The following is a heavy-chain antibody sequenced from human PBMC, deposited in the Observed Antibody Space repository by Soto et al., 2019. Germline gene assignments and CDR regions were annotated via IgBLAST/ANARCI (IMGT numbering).Heavy chain of an antibody. D-gene: IGHD1-26*01. CDR1: RFKFSSYA. Sequence: PGGSLRLSCVASRFKFSSYALTWVRQAPGKGLEWVSAISGSGGSTYYADSVKGRFTISRDNSKNTLYLQMNSLRAEDTAVYYCANPPTSSIYPYWGQGTLVTVSS. J-gene: IGHJ4*02. V-gene: IGHV3-23*01. CDR3: ANPPTSSIYPY. CDR2: ISGSGGST.